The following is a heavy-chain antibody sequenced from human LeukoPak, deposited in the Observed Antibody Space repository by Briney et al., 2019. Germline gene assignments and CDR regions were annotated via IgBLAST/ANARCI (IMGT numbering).Heavy chain of an antibody. Sequence: SVKVSCKASGGTFSSYAISWVRQAPGQGHEWMGGIIPIFGTANYAQKFQGRVTITADKSTSTAYMELSSLRSEDTAVYYCARDIDGYNYGWFDPWGQGTLVTVSS. CDR3: ARDIDGYNYGWFDP. J-gene: IGHJ5*02. D-gene: IGHD5-24*01. CDR1: GGTFSSYA. CDR2: IIPIFGTA. V-gene: IGHV1-69*06.